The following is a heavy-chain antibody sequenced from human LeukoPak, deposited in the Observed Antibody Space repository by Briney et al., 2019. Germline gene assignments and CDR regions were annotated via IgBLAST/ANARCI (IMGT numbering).Heavy chain of an antibody. CDR2: IYYSGST. J-gene: IGHJ4*02. Sequence: SETLSLTCTVSGGSIRSTSYYWGWIRQPPGKGLEWIGSIYYSGSTYYNPSLKSRVTISVDTSKNQFSLKLSSVTAADTAVYYCASYYSSGWYRLGFDYWGQGTLVTVSS. CDR3: ASYYSSGWYRLGFDY. D-gene: IGHD6-19*01. CDR1: GGSIRSTSYY. V-gene: IGHV4-39*01.